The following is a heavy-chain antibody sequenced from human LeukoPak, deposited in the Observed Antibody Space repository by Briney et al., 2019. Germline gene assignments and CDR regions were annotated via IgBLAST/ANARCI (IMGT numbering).Heavy chain of an antibody. J-gene: IGHJ4*02. Sequence: SETLSLTCAVSGGSISSSNWWSWVRQPPGKGLEWIGEINHSGSTNCNPSLKSRVTISVDTSKNQFSLKLSSVTAADTAVYYCARGMKVWFGELPGYFDYWGQGTLVTVSS. V-gene: IGHV4-4*02. D-gene: IGHD3-10*01. CDR1: GGSISSSNW. CDR2: INHSGST. CDR3: ARGMKVWFGELPGYFDY.